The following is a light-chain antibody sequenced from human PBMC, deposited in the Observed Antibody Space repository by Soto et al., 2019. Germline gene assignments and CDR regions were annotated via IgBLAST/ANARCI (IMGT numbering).Light chain of an antibody. V-gene: IGKV1-5*01. Sequence: DVQLTQTPSTVSASVGDEVTITCRASQTISRWLAWYQQKPGRAPKLLIYDASTLESGVPSRFSGSGSETEFTLTISRLQPDDFAVYYCQQYGGSVPWTFGQGTKVDI. CDR1: QTISRW. J-gene: IGKJ1*01. CDR2: DAS. CDR3: QQYGGSVPWT.